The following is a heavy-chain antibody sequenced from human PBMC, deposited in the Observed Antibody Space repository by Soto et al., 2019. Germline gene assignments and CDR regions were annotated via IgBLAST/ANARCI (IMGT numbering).Heavy chain of an antibody. CDR2: IYYSGST. J-gene: IGHJ6*02. V-gene: IGHV4-61*03. CDR1: GDPVSSGSYF. CDR3: ARQGGGGSSLLGNYYHSMDV. Sequence: QVQLQESGPGLVKPSETLSLTCTVSGDPVSSGSYFWTWIRQPPGKGLEWIGYIYYSGSTKYNPSLKSRITLSLDTSENLFSLKLSSVTAADTAVYYCARQGGGGSSLLGNYYHSMDVWGQGTAVTVSS. D-gene: IGHD3-16*02.